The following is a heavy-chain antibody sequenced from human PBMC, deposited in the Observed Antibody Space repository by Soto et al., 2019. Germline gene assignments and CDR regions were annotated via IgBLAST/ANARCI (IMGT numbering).Heavy chain of an antibody. J-gene: IGHJ4*02. CDR3: ARARSGGYSYGPYFDY. CDR2: INPNSGGT. V-gene: IGHV1-2*02. Sequence: ASVKVSCKASGYTFTGYYMHWVRQAPGQGLEWMGWINPNSGGTNYAQKFQGRVTMTRDTSISTAYMELSRLRSNDTAVYYCARARSGGYSYGPYFDYWGQGTLVTVSS. D-gene: IGHD5-18*01. CDR1: GYTFTGYY.